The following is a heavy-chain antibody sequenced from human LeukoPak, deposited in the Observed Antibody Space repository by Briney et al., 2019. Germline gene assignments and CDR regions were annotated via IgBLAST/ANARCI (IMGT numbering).Heavy chain of an antibody. Sequence: SETLSLTCTVSGDSISSYFWSWIRQPPGRGLDCIGYIHHTRNTNYNPSLKSRVTISVDTAKNQFSLKLSAVTAADTAKYYCARYLCTNGLCSHFDYWGQGTLVTVSS. CDR3: ARYLCTNGLCSHFDY. CDR1: GDSISSYF. J-gene: IGHJ4*02. V-gene: IGHV4-59*01. CDR2: IHHTRNT. D-gene: IGHD2-8*01.